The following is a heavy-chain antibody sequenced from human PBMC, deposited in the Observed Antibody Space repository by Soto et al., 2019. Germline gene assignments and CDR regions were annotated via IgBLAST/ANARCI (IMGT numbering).Heavy chain of an antibody. J-gene: IGHJ4*02. CDR2: ISYSGST. CDR3: ARASPYGDYALDY. CDR1: GGSISSYY. D-gene: IGHD4-17*01. Sequence: SETLSLTCTVSGGSISSYYWIWIRQPPGKGLEWIGYISYSGSTNYNPSLKSRPTISVDTSKNQFSLKLRSVTAADTAVYYCARASPYGDYALDYWGQGALVTVS. V-gene: IGHV4-59*01.